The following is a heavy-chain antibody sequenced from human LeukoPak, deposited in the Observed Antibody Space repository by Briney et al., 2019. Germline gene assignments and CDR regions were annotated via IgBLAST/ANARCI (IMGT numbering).Heavy chain of an antibody. J-gene: IGHJ4*02. CDR3: AKGVLVVPAAASYFDY. CDR1: GFTFSSYA. D-gene: IGHD2-2*01. V-gene: IGHV3-23*01. Sequence: GGSLRLSCAASGFTFSSYAMSWVRQAPGKGLEWVSAISGSGGSTYYADSVKGRFTISRDNSKNTLYLQMNSLRAEGTAVYYCAKGVLVVPAAASYFDYWGQGTLVTVSS. CDR2: ISGSGGST.